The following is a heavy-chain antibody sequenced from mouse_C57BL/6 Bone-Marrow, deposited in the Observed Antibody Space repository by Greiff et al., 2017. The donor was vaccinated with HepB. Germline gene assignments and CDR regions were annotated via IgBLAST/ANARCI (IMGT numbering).Heavy chain of an antibody. J-gene: IGHJ1*03. CDR3: AREGDYYGSREYFDV. D-gene: IGHD1-1*01. CDR2: ISYSGSN. V-gene: IGHV3-1*01. CDR1: GYSITSGYD. Sequence: EVQGVESGPGMVKPSQSLSLTCTVTGYSITSGYDWHWIRHFPGNKLEWMGYISYSGSNNYNPSLKSRISITHDTSKNHFFLKLNSVTTEDTATYYCAREGDYYGSREYFDVWGTGTTVTVSS.